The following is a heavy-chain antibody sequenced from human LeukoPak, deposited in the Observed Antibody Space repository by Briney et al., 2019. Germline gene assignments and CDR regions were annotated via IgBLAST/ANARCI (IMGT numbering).Heavy chain of an antibody. J-gene: IGHJ4*02. Sequence: SETLSLTCAVSGYSISSGYYWGWIRQPPGKGLEWIGSIYHSGSTYYNPSLKSRVTISVDTSKNQFSLKLSSVTAADTAVYYCARQRAATIFGVVIDHFDYWGQGTLVTVSS. CDR1: GYSISSGYY. D-gene: IGHD3-3*01. V-gene: IGHV4-38-2*01. CDR3: ARQRAATIFGVVIDHFDY. CDR2: IYHSGST.